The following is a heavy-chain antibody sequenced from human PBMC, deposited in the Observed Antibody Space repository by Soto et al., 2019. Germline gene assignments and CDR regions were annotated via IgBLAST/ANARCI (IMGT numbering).Heavy chain of an antibody. CDR1: GFTFSSYA. D-gene: IGHD3-10*01. CDR2: ISGSGTST. CDR3: AKENTXXXGDYVDS. Sequence: GGSLRLSCAASGFTFSSYAMSWVRQAPGEGLEWVSSISGSGTSTYDADSVKGRFTISRDNSKNTMYLQMNSLRAEDTALYFCAKENTXXXGDYVDSWGQGTLVTVSS. J-gene: IGHJ4*02. V-gene: IGHV3-23*01.